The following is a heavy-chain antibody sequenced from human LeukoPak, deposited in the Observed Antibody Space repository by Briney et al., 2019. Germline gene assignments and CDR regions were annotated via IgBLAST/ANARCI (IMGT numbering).Heavy chain of an antibody. CDR2: INHSGST. CDR1: GGSFSGYY. J-gene: IGHJ6*03. D-gene: IGHD3-10*01. V-gene: IGHV4-34*01. CDR3: ARLMVRGVITHYYYYMDV. Sequence: SETLSLTCAVYGGSFSGYYWSWIRQPPGKGLEWIGEINHSGSTNYNPSLKSRVTISVDTSKNQFSLKLSSVTAADTAVYYCARLMVRGVITHYYYYMDVWGKGTTATVSS.